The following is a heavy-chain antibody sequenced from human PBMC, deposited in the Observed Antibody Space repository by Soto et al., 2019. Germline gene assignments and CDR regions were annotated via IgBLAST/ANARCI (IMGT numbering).Heavy chain of an antibody. Sequence: SEPLSLPCVVSVGSISSSNWCSCVRQPPGKGLEWIGEIYHSGSTNYNPSLKSRVTISLDKSKNQFSLKLSSVTAADTAVYYCARVLYSSSSSYYFDYWGQGTLVTV. CDR3: ARVLYSSSSSYYFDY. CDR2: IYHSGST. D-gene: IGHD6-6*01. J-gene: IGHJ4*02. V-gene: IGHV4-4*02. CDR1: VGSISSSNW.